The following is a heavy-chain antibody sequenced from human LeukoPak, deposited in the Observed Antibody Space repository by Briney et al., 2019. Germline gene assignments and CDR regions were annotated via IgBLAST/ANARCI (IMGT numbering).Heavy chain of an antibody. CDR1: GGTFSSHA. Sequence: GASVKVSCKASGGTFSSHAISWVRQAPGQGLEWMGRIIPILGIANYAQKFQGRVTITADKSTSTAYMELSSLRSEDTAVYYCAREMATAYFDYWGQGTLVTVSS. CDR3: AREMATAYFDY. D-gene: IGHD5-24*01. J-gene: IGHJ4*02. CDR2: IIPILGIA. V-gene: IGHV1-69*04.